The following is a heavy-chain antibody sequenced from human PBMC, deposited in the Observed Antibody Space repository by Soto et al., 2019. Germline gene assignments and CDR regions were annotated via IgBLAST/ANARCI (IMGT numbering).Heavy chain of an antibody. CDR2: ILPILGIA. Sequence: QVQLVQSGAEVKTPGSSVKVSCKASGGTFSSYTISWVRQAPGQGLEWMGRILPILGIASYAQTFQGRVTNSAHKSTSTAYMELRGVRSEDTAVYYCGRDSKWLPNEDRYYHYGMEVWGQGTTVTVSS. J-gene: IGHJ6*02. CDR1: GGTFSSYT. V-gene: IGHV1-69*08. D-gene: IGHD5-12*01. CDR3: GRDSKWLPNEDRYYHYGMEV.